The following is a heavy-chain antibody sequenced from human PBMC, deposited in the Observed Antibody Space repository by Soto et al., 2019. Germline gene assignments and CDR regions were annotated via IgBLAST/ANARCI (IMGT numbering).Heavy chain of an antibody. CDR3: SRHWAQQDASSFDY. CDR1: GASISSYY. CDR2: IYNTGST. V-gene: IGHV4-59*08. Sequence: QVQLQESGPGLVKPSETLSLTCTVSGASISSYYWSWIRQPPGKRLEWIGYIYNTGSTKYNPSLHSRVSRSEDTTKNRVSLKLNSVTAADTAVYYCSRHWAQQDASSFDYWGQGTLVTVSS. D-gene: IGHD2-2*01. J-gene: IGHJ4*02.